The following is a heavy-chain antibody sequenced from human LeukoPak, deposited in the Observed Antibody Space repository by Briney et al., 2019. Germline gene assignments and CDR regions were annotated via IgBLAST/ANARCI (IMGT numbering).Heavy chain of an antibody. CDR1: GFTFSTYN. J-gene: IGHJ4*02. V-gene: IGHV3-21*01. Sequence: PGGSLRLSCAASGFTFSTYNMNWVRQAPGKGLEWVSSISSSSSHIYYADSVKGRFTISRDNAKNSLYLQMNSLRAEDTAVYYCARGRGLPGPLDYWGQGTLVTVSS. D-gene: IGHD3-10*01. CDR3: ARGRGLPGPLDY. CDR2: ISSSSSHI.